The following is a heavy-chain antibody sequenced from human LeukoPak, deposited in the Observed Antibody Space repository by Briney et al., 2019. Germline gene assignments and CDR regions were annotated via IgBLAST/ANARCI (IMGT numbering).Heavy chain of an antibody. CDR3: ASNRVYYDSSGYYFDAFDI. CDR2: IYYSGST. D-gene: IGHD3-22*01. J-gene: IGHJ3*02. CDR1: GGSISSGDYY. V-gene: IGHV4-30-4*01. Sequence: SETLSLTCTVSGGSISSGDYYWSWIRQPPGKGLEWLGYIYYSGSTYYNPSLKSRVTISVDTSKNQFSLKLSSVTAADTAVYYCASNRVYYDSSGYYFDAFDIWGQGTMVTVSS.